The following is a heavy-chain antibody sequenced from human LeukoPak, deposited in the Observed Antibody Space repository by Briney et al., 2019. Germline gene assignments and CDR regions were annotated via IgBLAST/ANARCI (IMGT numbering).Heavy chain of an antibody. Sequence: TTGGSLRLSCAASGLTVARNYINWVRQAPGKGLEWVSYISSTNGHTYYADSVNGRFTISRDTAKNSLYLQMNSLRVEDTAIYFCARDRDSSGLYGGADLWGQGVLVTVSA. D-gene: IGHD6-19*01. CDR1: GLTVARNY. V-gene: IGHV3-21*03. CDR3: ARDRDSSGLYGGADL. J-gene: IGHJ5*02. CDR2: ISSTNGHT.